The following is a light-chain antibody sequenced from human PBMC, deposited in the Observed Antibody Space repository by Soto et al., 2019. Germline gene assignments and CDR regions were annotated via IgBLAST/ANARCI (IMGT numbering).Light chain of an antibody. CDR3: HQYGGSPPHT. J-gene: IGKJ2*01. CDR2: GAS. Sequence: EIVLTQSPGTLSLSPGERATLSCRASQSISRSYLAWYQQKPGQAPRLLIYGASSRATGIPDRFSGSGSGTDFTLTISRLEPEDFAVYYCHQYGGSPPHTFGLGTQLEIK. CDR1: QSISRSY. V-gene: IGKV3-20*01.